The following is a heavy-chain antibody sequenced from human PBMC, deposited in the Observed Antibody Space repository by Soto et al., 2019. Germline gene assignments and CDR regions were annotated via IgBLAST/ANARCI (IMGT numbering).Heavy chain of an antibody. V-gene: IGHV1-18*01. D-gene: IGHD3-9*01. CDR2: ISAYNGNT. CDR3: ARERREYDILTVQQRNWFPP. Sequence: QVQLVQSGAEVKKPGASVKVSCKASGYTFTSYGITWVRQAPGQGREWMGWISAYNGNTNYAQKLQGRVTMTTDTSTSTAYMDLRRLRSDDTAVYYCARERREYDILTVQQRNWFPPWGQGTLVTVSS. CDR1: GYTFTSYG. J-gene: IGHJ5*02.